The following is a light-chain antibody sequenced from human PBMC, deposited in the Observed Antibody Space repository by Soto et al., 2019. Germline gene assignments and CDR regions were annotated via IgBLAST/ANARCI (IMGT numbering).Light chain of an antibody. J-gene: IGKJ2*01. CDR3: QQSYSTPHT. V-gene: IGKV1-39*01. CDR1: QSINSY. Sequence: DIPMTQSPSSLSASVGDRVTITCRASQSINSYLNWYQQTPGKAPKLLIYAASSLQSGIPSRFSGSGSGTDFTLTINSLQPEDFATYYCQQSYSTPHTFGQGTKLEIK. CDR2: AAS.